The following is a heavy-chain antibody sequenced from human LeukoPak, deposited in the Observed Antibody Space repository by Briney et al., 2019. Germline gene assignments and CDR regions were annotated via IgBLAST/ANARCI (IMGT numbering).Heavy chain of an antibody. CDR3: ARVGKVGAFDY. CDR2: INPSGGST. V-gene: IGHV1-46*01. J-gene: IGHJ4*02. Sequence: ASVKVSCKASGYTFTSYYTHWVRQAPGQGLEWMGIINPSGGSTSYAQKFQGRVTMTRDTSTSTVYMELSSLRSEDTAVYYCARVGKVGAFDYWGQGTLVTVSS. D-gene: IGHD1-26*01. CDR1: GYTFTSYY.